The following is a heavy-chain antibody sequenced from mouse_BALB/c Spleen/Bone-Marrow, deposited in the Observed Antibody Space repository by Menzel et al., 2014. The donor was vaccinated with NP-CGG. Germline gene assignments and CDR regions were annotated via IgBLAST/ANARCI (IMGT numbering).Heavy chain of an antibody. D-gene: IGHD1-1*01. Sequence: VRLQQSGPELVKPGASVKISCKASGYAFSSSWMNWVKQRPGQGLEWIGRIYPGGGDTNYNGKFKGKATLTADKSSGTAYMQLSSLTSVDSAVYFCASGSSSFAYWGQGTLVTVSA. CDR2: IYPGGGDT. V-gene: IGHV1-82*01. CDR3: ASGSSSFAY. J-gene: IGHJ3*01. CDR1: GYAFSSSW.